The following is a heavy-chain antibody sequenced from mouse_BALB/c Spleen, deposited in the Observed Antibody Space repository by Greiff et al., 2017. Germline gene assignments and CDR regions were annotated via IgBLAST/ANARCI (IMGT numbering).Heavy chain of an antibody. D-gene: IGHD2-3*01. CDR2: IYPGDGDT. CDR1: GYAFSSYW. Sequence: QVQLQQSGAELVRPGSSVKISCKASGYAFSSYWMNWVKQRPGQGLEWIGQIYPGDGDTNYNGKFKGKATLTADKSSSTAYMQLSSLTSEDSAVYFCARAWIDDGYRFYAMDYWGQGTSVTVSS. V-gene: IGHV1-80*01. CDR3: ARAWIDDGYRFYAMDY. J-gene: IGHJ4*01.